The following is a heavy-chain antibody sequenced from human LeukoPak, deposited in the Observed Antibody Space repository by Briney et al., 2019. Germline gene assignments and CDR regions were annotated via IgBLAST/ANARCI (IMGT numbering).Heavy chain of an antibody. CDR2: IYSGDKT. CDR1: GFTVSSNY. CDR3: ARVGDYAAKD. J-gene: IGHJ4*02. Sequence: RGSLRLSCAASGFTVSSNYMSWVRQAPGKGLELVSLIYSGDKTYYADSVEGRFTISRDNSQNMLYLQMNSLRAEDTAVYYCARVGDYAAKDWGQGTLVAVSS. V-gene: IGHV3-53*01. D-gene: IGHD4-23*01.